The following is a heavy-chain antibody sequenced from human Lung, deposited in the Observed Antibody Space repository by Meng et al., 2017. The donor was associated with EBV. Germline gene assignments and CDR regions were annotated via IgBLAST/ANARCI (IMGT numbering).Heavy chain of an antibody. CDR2: INTNTGKP. V-gene: IGHV7-4-1*02. D-gene: IGHD6-25*01. CDR3: ARDSEAADY. CDR1: GYTFTTYG. Sequence: QGERVQFGAGLKKPGASVRISSQASGYTFTTYGMNWVRQAPGQGLEWMGWINTNTGKPTYAQGLTGRFVFSLDTSVSTAYLQISSLKAEDTAVYYCARDSEAADYWGQGTLVTVSS. J-gene: IGHJ4*02.